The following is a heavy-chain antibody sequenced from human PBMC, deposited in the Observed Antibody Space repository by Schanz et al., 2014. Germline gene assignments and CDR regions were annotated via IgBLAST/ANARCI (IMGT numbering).Heavy chain of an antibody. CDR2: IKHDGSEK. J-gene: IGHJ3*02. V-gene: IGHV3-7*01. D-gene: IGHD3-3*01. CDR1: GFAFDTYW. Sequence: VLLVESGGGLVQPGGSLRLSCAASGFAFDTYWMSWVRQAPGKGLEWVANIKHDGSEKYYVDSVKGRFTISRDNAKNSMYLEMNSLRAEDTAVFYCARVGGTYYDFWSGVPPTVMHDGFDIWGQGTMVTVS. CDR3: ARVGGTYYDFWSGVPPTVMHDGFDI.